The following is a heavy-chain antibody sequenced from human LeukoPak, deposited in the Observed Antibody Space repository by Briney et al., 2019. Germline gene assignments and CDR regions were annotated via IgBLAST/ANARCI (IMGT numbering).Heavy chain of an antibody. V-gene: IGHV1-69*05. CDR2: IIPIFGTA. J-gene: IGHJ4*02. CDR1: GGTFSSYA. CDR3: ARGVYSYGYGFDY. D-gene: IGHD5-18*01. Sequence: SVKVSCKASGGTFSSYAISWVRQAPGQGLEWMGRIIPIFGTANYAQKFQGRVTITTDESTSTAYMELSSLRSEDAAVYYCARGVYSYGYGFDYWGQGTLVTVSS.